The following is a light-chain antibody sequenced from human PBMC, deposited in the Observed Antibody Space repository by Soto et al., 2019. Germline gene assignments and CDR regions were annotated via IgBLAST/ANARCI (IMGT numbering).Light chain of an antibody. CDR2: AAS. CDR1: QSINTY. CDR3: QQESGAPRR. J-gene: IGKJ1*01. V-gene: IGKV1-39*01. Sequence: TQSPSSLSVTPGDRATITCRASQSINTYISWNQQKPGRAPKHLRNAASSLHTGVPSRFSRSGSGTDSTLTISCLQPEDVAPYCCQQESGAPRRFGQGTKV.